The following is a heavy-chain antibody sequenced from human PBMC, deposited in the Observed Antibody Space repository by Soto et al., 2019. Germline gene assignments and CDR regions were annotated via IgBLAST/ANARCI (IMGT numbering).Heavy chain of an antibody. CDR1: GFTFSSYG. D-gene: IGHD6-19*01. CDR2: ISYDGSNK. Sequence: GGSLRLSCAASGFTFSSYGMHWVRQAPGKGLEWVAVISYDGSNKYYADSVKGRFTISRDNSKNTRYLQMNSLRAEDTAVYYCAKGRVVGYSSGWYISSGSTEIDYWGQGTLVTVSS. CDR3: AKGRVVGYSSGWYISSGSTEIDY. V-gene: IGHV3-30*18. J-gene: IGHJ4*02.